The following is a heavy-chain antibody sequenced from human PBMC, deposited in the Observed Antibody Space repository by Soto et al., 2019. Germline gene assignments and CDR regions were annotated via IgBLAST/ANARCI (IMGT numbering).Heavy chain of an antibody. CDR1: GFTVSSNY. CDR2: IYSGGST. D-gene: IGHD2-21*02. CDR3: ARGLAEYCGGDCPYYFDY. J-gene: IGHJ4*02. Sequence: GGSLRLSCAASGFTVSSNYMSWVRQAPGKGLEWVSVIYSGGSTYYADSVKGRFTISRDNSKNTLYLQMNSLRAEDTAVYYCARGLAEYCGGDCPYYFDYWGQGTLVTVSS. V-gene: IGHV3-53*01.